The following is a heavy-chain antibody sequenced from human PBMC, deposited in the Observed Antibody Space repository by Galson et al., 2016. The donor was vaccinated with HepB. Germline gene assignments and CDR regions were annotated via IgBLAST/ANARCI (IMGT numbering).Heavy chain of an antibody. D-gene: IGHD6-19*01. CDR2: INLDGSRK. V-gene: IGHV3-7*02. Sequence: LRLSCAASGFAFSTYGMHWVRQAPGKGLEWVANINLDGSRKYYVDSVKGRFTISRDNGKNSLYLEMKSLRAKDTAVYYCVSGYTSGLWGQGTLVTVSS. CDR3: VSGYTSGL. J-gene: IGHJ4*02. CDR1: GFAFSTYG.